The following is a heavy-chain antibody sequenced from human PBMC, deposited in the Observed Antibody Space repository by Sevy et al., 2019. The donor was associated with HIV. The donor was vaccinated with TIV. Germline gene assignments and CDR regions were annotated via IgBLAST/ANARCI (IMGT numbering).Heavy chain of an antibody. CDR3: AQETVGIFES. CDR2: IKSDGSDK. J-gene: IGHJ4*02. D-gene: IGHD2-15*01. CDR1: GFTFSAYW. V-gene: IGHV3-7*01. Sequence: GGSLRLSCAASGFTFSAYWMNWVRQAPGKGLEWVANIKSDGSDKHYVDSVEGRFTISRDNAKNSLYLQMNSLRVEDTAVYYCAQETVGIFESWGQGTLVTVSS.